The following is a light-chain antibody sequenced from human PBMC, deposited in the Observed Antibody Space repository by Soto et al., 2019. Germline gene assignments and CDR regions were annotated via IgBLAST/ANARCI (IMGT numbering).Light chain of an antibody. V-gene: IGKV1-39*01. CDR1: QSISSY. J-gene: IGKJ2*01. Sequence: DIQMTQPPSSLSASVGDRVTITCRASQSISSYLNWYQQKPGKAPNLLIYTASSLQSGVPSRFSGSGSGTDFTLTITSLQPEDFATYYCQHSYTTPYTFGQGTKLEIK. CDR3: QHSYTTPYT. CDR2: TAS.